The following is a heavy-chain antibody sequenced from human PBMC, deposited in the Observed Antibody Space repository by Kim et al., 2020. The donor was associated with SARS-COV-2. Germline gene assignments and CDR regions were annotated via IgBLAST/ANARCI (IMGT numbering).Heavy chain of an antibody. CDR1: GGSISSSSYY. Sequence: SETLSLTCTVSGGSISSSSYYWGWIRQPPGKGLEWIGSIYYSGSTYYNPSLKSRVTISVDTSKNQFSLKLSSGTAADTAVDYCASFNKIRYSRSWYHWG. CDR3: ASFNKIRYSRSWYH. J-gene: IGHJ1*01. V-gene: IGHV4-39*01. D-gene: IGHD6-13*01. CDR2: IYYSGST.